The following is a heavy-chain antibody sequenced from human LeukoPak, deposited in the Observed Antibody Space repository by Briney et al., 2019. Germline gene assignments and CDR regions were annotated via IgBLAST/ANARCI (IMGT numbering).Heavy chain of an antibody. Sequence: QSGGSLRLSCAASGFTFSSYWMHWVRQAPGKGLVWVSRINSDGSSTSYADSVKGRFTISRDNAKNTLYLQMNSLRAEDTAVYYCASLGLIAAAGTPYNWFDPWGQGTLVTVSS. CDR1: GFTFSSYW. J-gene: IGHJ5*02. V-gene: IGHV3-74*01. CDR2: INSDGSST. CDR3: ASLGLIAAAGTPYNWFDP. D-gene: IGHD6-13*01.